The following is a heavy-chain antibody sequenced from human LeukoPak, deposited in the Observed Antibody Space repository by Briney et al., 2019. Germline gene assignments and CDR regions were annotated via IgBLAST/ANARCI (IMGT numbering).Heavy chain of an antibody. CDR2: ISSDGGSP. CDR1: RFTFSSYA. J-gene: IGHJ4*02. Sequence: GGSLRLSCAASRFTFSSYAMHWIRQAPGKGLEYVSGISSDGGSPFHVNSVKGRFTISRDNSKDTLYLQMGSLRAEDMVVYYCAREYCSGGRCQYYFDYWGQGTLVTVSS. CDR3: AREYCSGGRCQYYFDY. V-gene: IGHV3-64*01. D-gene: IGHD2-15*01.